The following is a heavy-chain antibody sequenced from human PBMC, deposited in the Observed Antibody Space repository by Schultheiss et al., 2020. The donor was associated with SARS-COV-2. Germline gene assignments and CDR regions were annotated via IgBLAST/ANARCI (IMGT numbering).Heavy chain of an antibody. V-gene: IGHV4-61*10. CDR1: GGSISSGSYY. Sequence: SETLSLTCTVSGGSISSGSYYWSWIRQPAGKGLEWIGSIYYSGSTYYNSSLKSRVTISVDTSKNQFSLKLSSVTAADTAVYYCATYYYGSETYDYWGQGTLVTVSS. CDR2: IYYSGST. D-gene: IGHD3-10*01. CDR3: ATYYYGSETYDY. J-gene: IGHJ4*02.